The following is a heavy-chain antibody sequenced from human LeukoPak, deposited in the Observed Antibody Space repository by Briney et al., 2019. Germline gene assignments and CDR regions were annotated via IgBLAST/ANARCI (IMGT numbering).Heavy chain of an antibody. V-gene: IGHV1-69*05. CDR3: ARGWELLAALGY. CDR1: GGTFSSYA. CDR2: IIPIFGTA. Sequence: SVKVSCKASGGTFSSYAISWVRQAPGQGLEWMGGIIPIFGTANYAQKFQGRVTITTDESTSTAYMELSSLRSEDTAVYYCARGWELLAALGYWGQGTLVTVSS. D-gene: IGHD1-26*01. J-gene: IGHJ4*02.